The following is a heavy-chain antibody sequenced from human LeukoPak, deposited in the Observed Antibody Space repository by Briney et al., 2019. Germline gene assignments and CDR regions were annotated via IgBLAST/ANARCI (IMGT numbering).Heavy chain of an antibody. Sequence: GGSLRLSCAASGFTFSSYAMHWVRQAPGKGLEWVAVISYDGSEKYYADSVKGRFSISRENSKNTLYLQMNSLRAEDTAVYYCANGDYGDYSAFYYWGQGTLVTVSS. CDR2: ISYDGSEK. V-gene: IGHV3-30*18. J-gene: IGHJ4*02. CDR1: GFTFSSYA. D-gene: IGHD4-17*01. CDR3: ANGDYGDYSAFYY.